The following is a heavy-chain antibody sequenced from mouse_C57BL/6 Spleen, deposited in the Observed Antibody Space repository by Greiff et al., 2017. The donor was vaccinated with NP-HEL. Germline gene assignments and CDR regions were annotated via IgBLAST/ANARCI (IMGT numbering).Heavy chain of an antibody. V-gene: IGHV1-15*01. CDR2: IDPETGGT. Sequence: VKLMESGAELVRPGASVTLSCKASGYTFTDYEMHWVKQTPVHGLEWIGAIDPETGGTAYNQKFKGKAILTADKSSSTAYMELRSLTSEDSAVYYCTRFSYAMDYWGQGTSVTVSS. CDR3: TRFSYAMDY. J-gene: IGHJ4*01. CDR1: GYTFTDYE.